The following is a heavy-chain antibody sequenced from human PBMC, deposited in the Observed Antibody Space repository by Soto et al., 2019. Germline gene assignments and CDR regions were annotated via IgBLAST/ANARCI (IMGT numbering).Heavy chain of an antibody. D-gene: IGHD3-9*01. CDR1: GGSVSGYY. CDR3: ARGDFDVLSTAYPLKWFDP. J-gene: IGHJ5*02. Sequence: SETLSLTCAVYGGSVSGYYWSWIRQPPGKRLEWIGEINHSGITNCIPSLKSRLHISVDRSKNHVSLKLSSVTAADTAIYYCARGDFDVLSTAYPLKWFDPWGQGTLVTVS. V-gene: IGHV4-34*01. CDR2: INHSGIT.